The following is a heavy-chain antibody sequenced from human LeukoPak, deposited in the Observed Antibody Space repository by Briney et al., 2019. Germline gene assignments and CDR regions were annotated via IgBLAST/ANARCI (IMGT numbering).Heavy chain of an antibody. CDR2: TYYRSKWYN. CDR1: GDSVSSNSAA. V-gene: IGHV6-1*01. Sequence: SQTLSLTCAISGDSVSSNSAAWNWIRQSPSRGLEWLGRTYYRSKWYNDYAVSVKSRITINPDTSKNQFSLQLNSVTPEDTAVYYCASNYYDSSGYWGPFGYWGQGTPVTVSS. CDR3: ASNYYDSSGYWGPFGY. D-gene: IGHD3-22*01. J-gene: IGHJ4*02.